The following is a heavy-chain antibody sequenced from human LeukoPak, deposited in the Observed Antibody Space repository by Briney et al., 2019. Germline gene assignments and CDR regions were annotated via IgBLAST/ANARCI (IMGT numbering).Heavy chain of an antibody. J-gene: IGHJ4*02. Sequence: GGSLRLSCAASGFTFSSYAMSWVRQAPGKGLEWVSAISGSGGSTYYADSVKGRFTISRDNSKNTLYLQMNSLRAEDTAVYYCAKVPHSSSWYGGFIFDYWGQGTLVTVSS. CDR3: AKVPHSSSWYGGFIFDY. CDR1: GFTFSSYA. V-gene: IGHV3-23*01. CDR2: ISGSGGST. D-gene: IGHD6-13*01.